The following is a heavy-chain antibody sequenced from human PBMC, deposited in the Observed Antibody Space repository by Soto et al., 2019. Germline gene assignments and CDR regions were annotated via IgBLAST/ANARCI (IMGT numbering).Heavy chain of an antibody. CDR2: IYYSWST. J-gene: IGHJ6*02. D-gene: IGHD3-10*01. CDR3: ARETMVRGVTASYGMDV. Sequence: SETLSLTCTVSGGSISSGGYYWSWIRQHPGKGLEWIGYIYYSWSTYYIPSLKSRVTMSVDTSKNQFSLKLSSVTAADTAVYYCARETMVRGVTASYGMDVWGQGTTVTVSS. CDR1: GGSISSGGYY. V-gene: IGHV4-31*03.